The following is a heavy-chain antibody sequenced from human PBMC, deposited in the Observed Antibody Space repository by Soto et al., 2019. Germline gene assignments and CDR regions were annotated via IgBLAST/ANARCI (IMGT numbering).Heavy chain of an antibody. D-gene: IGHD2-15*01. CDR2: VYYGGRS. J-gene: IGHJ6*02. CDR1: SAPVSSTTYT. Sequence: SETLSLTCTVSSAPVSSTTYTWGWIRQPPGKGLEWVASVYYGGRSYYNPSLNSRVTISVDTSKNQFSLKMTPGSAADTAVYNCPRLNGYCIRGSCHGHYALDVWGQGTTVT. V-gene: IGHV4-39*01. CDR3: PRLNGYCIRGSCHGHYALDV.